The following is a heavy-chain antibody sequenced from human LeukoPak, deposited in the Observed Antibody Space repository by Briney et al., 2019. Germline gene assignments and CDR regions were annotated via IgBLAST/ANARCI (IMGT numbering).Heavy chain of an antibody. Sequence: GGSLRLSCAASGFTFSSYGMHWVRQAPGKGLEWVAFIRYDGSNKYYADSVKGLFTISRDNSKNTLYLQMNSLRAEDTAVYYCAKASIAAAGPLFDYWGQGTLVTVSP. CDR1: GFTFSSYG. J-gene: IGHJ4*02. CDR2: IRYDGSNK. D-gene: IGHD6-13*01. V-gene: IGHV3-30*02. CDR3: AKASIAAAGPLFDY.